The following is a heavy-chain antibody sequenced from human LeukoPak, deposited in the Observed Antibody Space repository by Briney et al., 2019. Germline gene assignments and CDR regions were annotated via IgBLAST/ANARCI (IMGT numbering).Heavy chain of an antibody. V-gene: IGHV3-30-3*01. Sequence: PGGSLRLSCAASGFTFSSYAMHWVRQAPGKGLEWVAVISYDGSNKYYANSVKGRFTISGDNSKNTLYLQMNSLRAEDTAVYYCARPQLYCSGGSCYFDYWGQGTLVTVSS. CDR2: ISYDGSNK. CDR3: ARPQLYCSGGSCYFDY. CDR1: GFTFSSYA. J-gene: IGHJ4*02. D-gene: IGHD2-15*01.